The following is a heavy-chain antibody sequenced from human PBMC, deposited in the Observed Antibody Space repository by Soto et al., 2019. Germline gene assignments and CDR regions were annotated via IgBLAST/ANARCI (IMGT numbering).Heavy chain of an antibody. V-gene: IGHV1-69*13. D-gene: IGHD5-18*01. J-gene: IGHJ6*02. Sequence: SVKVSCKASGGSFTYTLSWVRQAPGQGLEWMGGIIPIFGTTSYAQKFQGRVTITADESTKTAYMELSTLRSEDTAVYYCARLHSHGTYGMDVWGQGTTVTVSS. CDR2: IIPIFGTT. CDR1: GGSFTYT. CDR3: ARLHSHGTYGMDV.